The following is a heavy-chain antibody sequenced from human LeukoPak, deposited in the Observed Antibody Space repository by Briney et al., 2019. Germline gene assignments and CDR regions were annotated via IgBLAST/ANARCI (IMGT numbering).Heavy chain of an antibody. V-gene: IGHV1-24*01. CDR3: ATDPIFIWGTHSQDC. Sequence: ASVKVSCKFSGYTLTELSMHWVRQAPGKGLEWMGGFDPEDGETIYAQKFQGRVTMTEDTSTDTAYMELSSLRSEDTAVYYCATDPIFIWGTHSQDCWGQGTLVTVSS. J-gene: IGHJ4*02. CDR2: FDPEDGET. D-gene: IGHD3-16*01. CDR1: GYTLTELS.